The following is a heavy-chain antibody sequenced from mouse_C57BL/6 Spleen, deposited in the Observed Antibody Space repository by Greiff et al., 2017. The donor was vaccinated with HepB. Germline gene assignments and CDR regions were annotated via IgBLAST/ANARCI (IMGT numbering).Heavy chain of an antibody. CDR2: IEPSDSYT. V-gene: IGHV1-59*01. CDR1: GYTFTSYW. Sequence: QVQLQQPGAELVRPGTSVKLSCKASGYTFTSYWMHWVKQRPGQGLEWIGVIEPSDSYTNYNQKFKGKATLTVDTSSSTAYMQLSSLTSEDSAVYYCARGDWEGTFDYWGQGTTLTVSS. D-gene: IGHD4-1*01. CDR3: ARGDWEGTFDY. J-gene: IGHJ2*01.